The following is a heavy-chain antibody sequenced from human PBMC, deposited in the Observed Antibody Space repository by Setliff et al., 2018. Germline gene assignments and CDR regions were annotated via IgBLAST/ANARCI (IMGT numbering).Heavy chain of an antibody. CDR3: TFARDGYDVFDI. CDR2: IRGRTDNYAT. J-gene: IGHJ3*02. D-gene: IGHD5-18*01. Sequence: GESLKISCAASGFSFSGSAVYWVRQASVKGLEWIGRIRGRTDNYATAYAASVRGRFTISRDDSKNTAYLQTNSLKTEDTAVYYCTFARDGYDVFDIWGQGTMVTVSS. V-gene: IGHV3-73*01. CDR1: GFSFSGSA.